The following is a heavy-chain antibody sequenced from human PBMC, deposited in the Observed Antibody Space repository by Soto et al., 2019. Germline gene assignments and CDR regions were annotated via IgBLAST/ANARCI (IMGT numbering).Heavy chain of an antibody. V-gene: IGHV3-48*02. Sequence: SLRLSCAASGFTFSSYSMNWVRQAPGKGLEWVSYISSSSSTIYYADSVKGRFTISRDNAKNSLYLQMNSLRDEDTAVYYCARLLDYYDSSGYDLYGMDVWGQGTTVTVSS. CDR1: GFTFSSYS. J-gene: IGHJ6*02. D-gene: IGHD3-22*01. CDR2: ISSSSSTI. CDR3: ARLLDYYDSSGYDLYGMDV.